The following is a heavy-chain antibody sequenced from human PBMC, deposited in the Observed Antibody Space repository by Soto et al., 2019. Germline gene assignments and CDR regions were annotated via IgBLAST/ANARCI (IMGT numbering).Heavy chain of an antibody. D-gene: IGHD1-26*01. Sequence: KPSETLSLTCAITGDSVSSNSAGRSWVRQSPSRGLEWLGRTYYRSKWYYEYAVSVRGRITINPDTSKNQYSLQLNSVTPEDTAVYFCARGEQYSGRIFDYWGQGTLVTVSS. V-gene: IGHV6-1*01. CDR1: GDSVSSNSAG. J-gene: IGHJ4*01. CDR3: ARGEQYSGRIFDY. CDR2: TYYRSKWYY.